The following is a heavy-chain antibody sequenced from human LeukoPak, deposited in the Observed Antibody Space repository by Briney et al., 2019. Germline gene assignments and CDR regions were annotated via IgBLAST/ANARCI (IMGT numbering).Heavy chain of an antibody. J-gene: IGHJ4*02. CDR1: GYTFTSYD. CDR3: ARGTSGCIAAARRR. V-gene: IGHV1-8*01. CDR2: MNHNSGNT. Sequence: ASVKVSCKASGYTFTSYDINWVRQATGQGLEWMGWMNHNSGNTGYAQKFQGRVTMTRNTSISTAYMELSSLRSEDTAVYYCARGTSGCIAAARRRWGQGTLVTVSS. D-gene: IGHD6-13*01.